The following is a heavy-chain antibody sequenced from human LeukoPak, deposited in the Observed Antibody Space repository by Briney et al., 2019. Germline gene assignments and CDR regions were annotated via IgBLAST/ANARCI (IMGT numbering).Heavy chain of an antibody. Sequence: RPSETLSLTCTVSGGSIRSTTNYWGWIRQPPGKGLEWIGAIYYSGSTYYNPPLKSRVTISVDTSKNQFSLKLSSVTAADTAVYYCARRGFGCSSTSCRSGWFGYWGQGTLVTVSS. CDR1: GGSIRSTTNY. CDR3: ARRGFGCSSTSCRSGWFGY. V-gene: IGHV4-39*01. CDR2: IYYSGST. J-gene: IGHJ4*02. D-gene: IGHD2-2*01.